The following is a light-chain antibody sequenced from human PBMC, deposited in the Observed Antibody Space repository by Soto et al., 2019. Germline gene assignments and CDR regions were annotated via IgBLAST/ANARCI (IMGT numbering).Light chain of an antibody. J-gene: IGLJ1*01. CDR2: EVS. V-gene: IGLV2-14*01. CDR3: SSYSDTNIYV. Sequence: QSALAQPASVSGSPGQSITISCTGTSSDVGNYKYVSWYQQHPGKAPKLMIYEVSNRPSGVPDRFSGSKSGNTASLTTSGLQAEDEADYYCSSYSDTNIYVFGTGTKVTVL. CDR1: SSDVGNYKY.